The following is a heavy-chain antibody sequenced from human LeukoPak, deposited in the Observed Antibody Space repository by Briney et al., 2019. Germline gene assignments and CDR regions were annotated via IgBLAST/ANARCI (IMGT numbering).Heavy chain of an antibody. V-gene: IGHV1-2*06. D-gene: IGHD5-12*01. Sequence: ASVKVSCKTAGYTFTAYYIHWVRQAPGQGLEWMGRISPNSGGTKYAQMFQGRVTMTRDTSISTAYMEVISLTSDDTAVYYCARSSGYRGDNWFDPWGQGTLVTVSS. J-gene: IGHJ5*02. CDR3: ARSSGYRGDNWFDP. CDR2: ISPNSGGT. CDR1: GYTFTAYY.